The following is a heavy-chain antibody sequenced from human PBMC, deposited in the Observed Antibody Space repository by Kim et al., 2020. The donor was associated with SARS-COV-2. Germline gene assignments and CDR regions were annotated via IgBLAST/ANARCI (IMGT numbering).Heavy chain of an antibody. V-gene: IGHV3-30*04. CDR2: ISANGMSH. D-gene: IGHD3-22*01. Sequence: GGSLRLSCVISLGVIHMHWVRQAPGKGLEWVAAISANGMSHYYSDSVKGRFTISRDNPNDIMFLQLDSLRTEDTAVYYCAREGQSSGRAGTFDVWGQGTLVTVSS. CDR1: LGVIH. J-gene: IGHJ3*01. CDR3: AREGQSSGRAGTFDV.